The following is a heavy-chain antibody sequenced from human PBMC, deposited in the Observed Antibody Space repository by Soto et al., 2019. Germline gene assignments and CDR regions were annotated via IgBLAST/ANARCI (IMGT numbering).Heavy chain of an antibody. J-gene: IGHJ4*02. D-gene: IGHD7-27*01. CDR1: GFTFSSYG. CDR2: IWYDGNNK. Sequence: GGSVRLSXAASGFTFSSYGMHWVRQAPGKGLEWVSSIWYDGNNKYYADSVKGRFTISRDNSRNTLFLQMNSLRAEDTALYYCVGRGNQNWGDYWGQGTQVTVSS. V-gene: IGHV3-33*01. CDR3: VGRGNQNWGDY.